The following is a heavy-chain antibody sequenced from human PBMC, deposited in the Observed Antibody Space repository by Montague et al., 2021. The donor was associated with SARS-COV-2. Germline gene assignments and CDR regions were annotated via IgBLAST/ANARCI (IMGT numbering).Heavy chain of an antibody. V-gene: IGHV4-4*07. CDR1: GGSITGFS. CDR3: ARTPTRPLSLDS. J-gene: IGHJ4*02. D-gene: IGHD6-6*01. Sequence: TLSLTCAVSGGSITGFSWSWVRQPAGKGLEWIGRVTTSGTTNYSPXLRSRVTMSVDTSKNQFSLNLNSVTAADTAIYYCARTPTRPLSLDSWGQGTLVTVSS. CDR2: VTTSGTT.